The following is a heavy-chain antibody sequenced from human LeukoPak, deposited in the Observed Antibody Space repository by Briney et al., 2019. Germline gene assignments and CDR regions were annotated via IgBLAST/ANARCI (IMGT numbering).Heavy chain of an antibody. CDR3: ARDPRGPTGYDSSGRDTFDY. CDR2: IFFDGTTK. Sequence: PGGSLRLSCAASGFTFSSYGMSWVRQAPGKGLEWVGVIFFDGTTKYYADSVKGRFTISRDNSRNTLYLQMNSLRPEDTAVYYCARDPRGPTGYDSSGRDTFDYWGQGTLVTVSS. V-gene: IGHV3-30*03. J-gene: IGHJ4*02. CDR1: GFTFSSYG. D-gene: IGHD3-22*01.